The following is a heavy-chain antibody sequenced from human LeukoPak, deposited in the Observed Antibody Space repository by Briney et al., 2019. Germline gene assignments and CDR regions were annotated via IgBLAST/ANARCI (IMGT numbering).Heavy chain of an antibody. CDR1: GFTFSSYG. Sequence: GKSLRLSCAASGFTFSSYGMHWVRQAPGKGLEWVAVIWYDGSNKYYADSVNGRFTISRENSKNTLYLQMNSLRAEDTAVYYCARDRAYDSSGYHYWGQGTLVTVSS. D-gene: IGHD3-22*01. CDR3: ARDRAYDSSGYHY. V-gene: IGHV3-33*01. J-gene: IGHJ4*02. CDR2: IWYDGSNK.